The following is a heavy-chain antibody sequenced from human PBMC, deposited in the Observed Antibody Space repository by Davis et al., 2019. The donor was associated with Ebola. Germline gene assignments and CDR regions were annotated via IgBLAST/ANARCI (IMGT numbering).Heavy chain of an antibody. CDR1: GYTFTDYW. J-gene: IGHJ6*02. CDR3: ARHALGVLPGDNYYYGLDV. Sequence: GESLKISCKGSGYTFTDYWVGWVRQLPGKGLEWMGIVYPGDSDTRYSPSFQGQVTISVDKSISTAYFEWRSLKASDTAMYYCARHALGVLPGDNYYYGLDVWGQGTTVTVSS. D-gene: IGHD3-16*01. CDR2: VYPGDSDT. V-gene: IGHV5-51*01.